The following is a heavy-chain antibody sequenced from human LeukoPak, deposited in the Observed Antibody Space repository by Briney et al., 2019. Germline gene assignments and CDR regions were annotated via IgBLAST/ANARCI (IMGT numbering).Heavy chain of an antibody. D-gene: IGHD2-15*01. Sequence: SETLSLTCAVYGGSFSGYYWGWIRQPPGKGLEWIGEINHSGSTNYNPSLKSRVTISVDTSKNQFSLKLSSVTAADTAVYYCARLNPLDIVVVVAATPAGWYFDLWGRGTLVTVSS. CDR2: INHSGST. CDR3: ARLNPLDIVVVVAATPAGWYFDL. J-gene: IGHJ2*01. CDR1: GGSFSGYY. V-gene: IGHV4-34*01.